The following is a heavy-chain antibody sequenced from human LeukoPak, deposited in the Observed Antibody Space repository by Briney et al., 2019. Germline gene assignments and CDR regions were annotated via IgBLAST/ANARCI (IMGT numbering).Heavy chain of an antibody. V-gene: IGHV4-61*09. Sequence: PSQTLSLTCTVSGGSISSGSYYWTWIRQPAGKGLEGIGQIYTSGSANYNPSLKSRVTISVDTSKNQFSLKLSSVTAADTAVYYCARRRGYDSSGYYYNWGQGTLVTVSS. CDR3: ARRRGYDSSGYYYN. CDR2: IYTSGSA. D-gene: IGHD3-22*01. CDR1: GGSISSGSYY. J-gene: IGHJ4*02.